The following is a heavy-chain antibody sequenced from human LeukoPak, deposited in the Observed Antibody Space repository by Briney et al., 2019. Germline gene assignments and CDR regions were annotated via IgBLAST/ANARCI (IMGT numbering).Heavy chain of an antibody. CDR3: ARRDYNYYGMDV. J-gene: IGHJ6*02. CDR1: GGSISSYY. Sequence: PSEPLSLTCTVSGGSISSYYWSWIRQPPGKGLEWIASIYYSGSTNYNPSLQSRVTTSVDTSKNQFSLKLSSVTAADTAVYYCARRDYNYYGMDVWGRGTTVTVSS. CDR2: IYYSGST. V-gene: IGHV4-59*08.